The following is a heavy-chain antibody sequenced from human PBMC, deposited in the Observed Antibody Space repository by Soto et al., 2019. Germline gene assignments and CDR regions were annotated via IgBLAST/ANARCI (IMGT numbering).Heavy chain of an antibody. CDR1: GFTFNNYY. CDR2: DSADDGRR. D-gene: IGHD6-19*01. CDR3: ARDAGWGYFQH. V-gene: IGHV1-18*01. Sequence: QVQLVQSGAEVKKPGASVKVSCTASGFTFNNYYIHWVRQAPGQGREWVGSDSADDGRRGFAQKVQGRVTTTTDTSTSPAYMELRSLTSDDTVVYYWARDAGWGYFQHWGQGTLVTVSS. J-gene: IGHJ1*01.